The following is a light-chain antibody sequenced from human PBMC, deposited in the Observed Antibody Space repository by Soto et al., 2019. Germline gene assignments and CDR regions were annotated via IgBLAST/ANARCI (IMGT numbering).Light chain of an antibody. CDR3: QQGSRFPFT. CDR1: QNVSNW. J-gene: IGKJ3*01. CDR2: GAS. V-gene: IGKV1-12*01. Sequence: DIQITPSPSSVSASVGDRVTVTCRASQNVSNWLTWYQQTPGKAPNLLIYGASTLQRGVPSRFSGSGSGTEFTLTISSLQPEDFAIYFCQQGSRFPFTFGPGTRVDFK.